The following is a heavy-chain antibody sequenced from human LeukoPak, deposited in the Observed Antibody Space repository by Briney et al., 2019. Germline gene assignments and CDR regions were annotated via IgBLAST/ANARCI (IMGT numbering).Heavy chain of an antibody. CDR3: AKILQLWLAQYFDY. Sequence: GGSLRLSCVVSGFTLSDHQMDWVRQAPGKGLEWVSAISGSGGSTYYADSVKGRFTISRDNSKNTLYLQMNSLRAEDTAVYYCAKILQLWLAQYFDYWGQGTLVTVSS. V-gene: IGHV3-23*01. CDR2: ISGSGGST. D-gene: IGHD5-18*01. CDR1: GFTLSDHQ. J-gene: IGHJ4*02.